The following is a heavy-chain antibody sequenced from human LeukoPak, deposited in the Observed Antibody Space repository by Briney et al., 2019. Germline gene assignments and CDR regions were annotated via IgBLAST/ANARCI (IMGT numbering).Heavy chain of an antibody. CDR2: IYHSGST. CDR1: GGSISSGGYY. Sequence: SETLSLTCTVSGGSISSGGYYWSWIRQPPGKGLEWIGYIYHSGSTYYNPSLKSRVTISVDRSKNQFSLKLSSVTAADTAVYYCARGRGLGDHNFDYWGQGTLVTVSS. J-gene: IGHJ4*02. CDR3: ARGRGLGDHNFDY. D-gene: IGHD3-16*01. V-gene: IGHV4-30-2*01.